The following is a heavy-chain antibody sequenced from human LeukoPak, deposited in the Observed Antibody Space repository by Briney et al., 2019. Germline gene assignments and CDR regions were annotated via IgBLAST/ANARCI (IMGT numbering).Heavy chain of an antibody. V-gene: IGHV3-7*01. CDR1: GFTFSSYW. D-gene: IGHD6-19*01. J-gene: IGHJ4*02. Sequence: PGGSLRLSCAASGFTFSSYWMNWVRQAPGKGLEWVADIKQDGSDKYYAGSVKGRFTISRDNAKNPLYLQMNSLRAEDTAVYCSAEYNSAWKTGDYCGRGTVATVSS. CDR2: IKQDGSDK. CDR3: AEYNSAWKTGDY.